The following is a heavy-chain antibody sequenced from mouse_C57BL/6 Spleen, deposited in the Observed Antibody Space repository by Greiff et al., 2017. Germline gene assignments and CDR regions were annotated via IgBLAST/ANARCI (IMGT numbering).Heavy chain of an antibody. CDR1: GYTFTSYG. V-gene: IGHV1-81*01. D-gene: IGHD2-4*01. CDR2: IYPRSGNT. J-gene: IGHJ2*01. Sequence: QVQLKQSGAELARPGVSVKLSCKASGYTFTSYGISWVKQRTGQGLEWIGEIYPRSGNTYYNEKFKGKATLTADKSSSTAYMELRSLTSEDSAVYFCARGYYDYDAGYYFDYWGQGTTLTVSS. CDR3: ARGYYDYDAGYYFDY.